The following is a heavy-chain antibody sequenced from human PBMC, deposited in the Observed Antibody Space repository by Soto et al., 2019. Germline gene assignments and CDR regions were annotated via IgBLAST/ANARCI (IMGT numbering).Heavy chain of an antibody. V-gene: IGHV3-21*06. CDR2: ISSTTNYI. Sequence: EVQLVESGGGLVKPGGSLRLYCAASGFTFTRYSMNWVRQAPGKGREWVSSISSTTNYIYYGDSMKGRFTISRDNAKNSLYLEMNSLRAEDTAVYYCARESEDLTSNFDYWGQGTLVTVSS. CDR1: GFTFTRYS. J-gene: IGHJ4*02. CDR3: ARESEDLTSNFDY.